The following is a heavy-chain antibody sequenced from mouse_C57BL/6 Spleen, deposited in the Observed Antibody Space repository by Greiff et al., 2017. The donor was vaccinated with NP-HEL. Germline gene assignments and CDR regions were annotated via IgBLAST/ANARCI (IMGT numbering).Heavy chain of an antibody. CDR2: IYPRSGNT. CDR3: ARGYYYGSTHWYFDV. CDR1: GYTFTSYG. V-gene: IGHV1-81*01. J-gene: IGHJ1*03. Sequence: VQLQQSGAELARPGASVKLSCKASGYTFTSYGISWVKQRTGQGLEWIGEIYPRSGNTYYNEKFTGKATLTADKSSSTAYMGLRSLTSEVSAVYFSARGYYYGSTHWYFDVWGTGTTVTVSS. D-gene: IGHD1-1*01.